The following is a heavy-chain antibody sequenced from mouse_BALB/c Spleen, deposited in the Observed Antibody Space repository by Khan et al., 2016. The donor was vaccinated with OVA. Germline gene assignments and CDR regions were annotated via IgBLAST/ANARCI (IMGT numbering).Heavy chain of an antibody. J-gene: IGHJ1*01. D-gene: IGHD1-2*01. CDR3: ARRDYYGYYWFFDV. CDR2: INPNNGGN. V-gene: IGHV1-22*01. CDR1: GYTFTEYT. Sequence: EVQLQQSGPELVKPGASVKISCKTSGYTFTEYTMHWVKQSHGKSLAGIGRINPNNGGNSYNQKFKGKATLTVDKHYITAYMELRSLTSEDSAVYYGARRDYYGYYWFFDVWGAGTTVTVSS.